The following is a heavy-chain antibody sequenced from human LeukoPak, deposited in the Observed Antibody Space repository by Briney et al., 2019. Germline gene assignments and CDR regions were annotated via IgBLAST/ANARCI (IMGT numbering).Heavy chain of an antibody. CDR3: ARLLSISDAFDI. J-gene: IGHJ3*02. CDR1: GGSISSYY. Sequence: SETLSLTCTVSGGSISSYYWSWIRQPPGKGLEWIGYIYYSGSTNYNPSLKSRVTISVDTSKNQFSLKLSSVTAADTAVYYCARLLSISDAFDIWGQGTMVTVSS. V-gene: IGHV4-59*08. D-gene: IGHD2-21*01. CDR2: IYYSGST.